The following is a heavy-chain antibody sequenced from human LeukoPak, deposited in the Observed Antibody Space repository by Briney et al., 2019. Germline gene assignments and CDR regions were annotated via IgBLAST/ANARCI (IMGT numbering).Heavy chain of an antibody. V-gene: IGHV3-53*01. J-gene: IGHJ3*02. D-gene: IGHD3-22*01. Sequence: GGSLRLSCAASGFTVSSNYMSWVRQAPGKGLEWVSVIYSGGSTYYADSVKGRFTISRDNSKNTLYLQMNSLRAEDTAVYYCAREVPRGYYDSSGYSKHAFGIWGQGTMVTVSS. CDR1: GFTVSSNY. CDR2: IYSGGST. CDR3: AREVPRGYYDSSGYSKHAFGI.